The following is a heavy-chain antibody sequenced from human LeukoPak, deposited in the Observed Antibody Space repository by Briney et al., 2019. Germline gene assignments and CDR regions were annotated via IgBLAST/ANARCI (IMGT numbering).Heavy chain of an antibody. J-gene: IGHJ6*03. CDR1: GGSIINYY. D-gene: IGHD3-22*01. CDR2: IYVTGST. V-gene: IGHV4-4*07. Sequence: TSETLSLTCTVSGGSIINYYWSWIRQPAGTGLEWVGRIYVTGSTIYNPSLQSRPSMSVDTSKNQFSLRLTSVTAADTAVCYCARLKYYDSTGYSPGYYMDVWGKGITVTVSS. CDR3: ARLKYYDSTGYSPGYYMDV.